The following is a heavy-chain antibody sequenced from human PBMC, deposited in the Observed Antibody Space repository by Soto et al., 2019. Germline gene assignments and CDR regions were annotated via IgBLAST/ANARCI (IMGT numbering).Heavy chain of an antibody. CDR2: IHYGGST. V-gene: IGHV4-30-4*01. D-gene: IGHD2-21*01. J-gene: IGHJ5*02. CDR1: GGPISSADYY. CDR3: ARELASPHIYNWLDP. Sequence: PSETLSLTCTVSGGPISSADYYWSWIRQPPGRGLEWIGYIHYGGSTYYNPSLKSRVTISVDTSKNQFSLKLSSVTAADTAVYYCARELASPHIYNWLDPWGQGTLVTVS.